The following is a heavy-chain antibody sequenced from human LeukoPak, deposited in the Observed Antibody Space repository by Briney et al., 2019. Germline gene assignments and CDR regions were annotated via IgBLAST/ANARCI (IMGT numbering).Heavy chain of an antibody. Sequence: PGGTLRLSCAASGFTFSSYGMSWVRQAPGKGLEWVSAMSGSGGSTYYADSVKGRFTISRDNSKNTLYRQMNSLRAEDTAVYYCAKVMRLYVWGSYRTLDAFDIWGQGTMVTVSS. V-gene: IGHV3-23*01. CDR1: GFTFSSYG. J-gene: IGHJ3*02. D-gene: IGHD3-16*02. CDR3: AKVMRLYVWGSYRTLDAFDI. CDR2: MSGSGGST.